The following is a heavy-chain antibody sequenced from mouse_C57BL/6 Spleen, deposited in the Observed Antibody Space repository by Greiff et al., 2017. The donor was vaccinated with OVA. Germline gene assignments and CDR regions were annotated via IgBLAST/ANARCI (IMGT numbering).Heavy chain of an antibody. V-gene: IGHV5-17*01. CDR3: ARGGAYAMDY. Sequence: EVKLVESGGGLVKPGGSLKLSCAASGFTFSDYGMHWVRQAPEKGLEWVAYISSGSSTIYYADTVKGRFTISRDNAKNTLFLQMTSLRSEDTAMYYCARGGAYAMDYWGQGTSVTVSS. CDR1: GFTFSDYG. J-gene: IGHJ4*01. CDR2: ISSGSSTI.